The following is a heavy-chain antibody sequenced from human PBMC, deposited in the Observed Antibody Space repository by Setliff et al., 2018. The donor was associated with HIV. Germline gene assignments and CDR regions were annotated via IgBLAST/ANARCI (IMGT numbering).Heavy chain of an antibody. J-gene: IGHJ4*02. CDR3: ARAIRRAPPSDYLPGDCFDS. Sequence: SETLSLTCAVYGGSLSGYYWRWIRQPPGKGLEWIGDVSHTGSTNYNPSLKSRITISVDSSKNQFSLRLTSVTAADTAVYYCARAIRRAPPSDYLPGDCFDSWGQGTLVTVSS. V-gene: IGHV4-34*01. D-gene: IGHD4-17*01. CDR2: VSHTGST. CDR1: GGSLSGYY.